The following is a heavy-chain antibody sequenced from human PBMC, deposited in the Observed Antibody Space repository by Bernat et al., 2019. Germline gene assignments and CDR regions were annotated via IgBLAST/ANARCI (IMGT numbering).Heavy chain of an antibody. CDR1: GFTFSNFA. V-gene: IGHV3-23*04. CDR3: AKDRSRMDV. Sequence: VQLVESGGGVVQPGRSLRLSCAASGFTFSNFAMSWVRQAPGKGLEWVSGISASGAGTYYADSVKGRFTISRDDSKNTLYLQMNSLRAEDTAVYYCAKDRSRMDVWGQGASVTVSS. CDR2: ISASGAGT. J-gene: IGHJ6*02.